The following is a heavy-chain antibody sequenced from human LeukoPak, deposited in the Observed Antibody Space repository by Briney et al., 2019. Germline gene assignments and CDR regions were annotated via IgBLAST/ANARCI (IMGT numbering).Heavy chain of an antibody. Sequence: GGSLRLSCAASGFSFSDYYMSWIRQAPGKGLEWVSYISSSGTTIYYADSVKSRFTISRDSAKKSLKLQMNSLRAEDTAVYYCARAKYCSSTSCYPPFGMDVWGQGTTVTVSS. CDR3: ARAKYCSSTSCYPPFGMDV. CDR2: ISSSGTTI. CDR1: GFSFSDYY. J-gene: IGHJ6*02. D-gene: IGHD2-2*01. V-gene: IGHV3-11*01.